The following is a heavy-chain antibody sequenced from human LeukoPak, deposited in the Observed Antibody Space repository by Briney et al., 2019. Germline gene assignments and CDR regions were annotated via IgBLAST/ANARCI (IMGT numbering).Heavy chain of an antibody. CDR3: AKVSGILTGYSDY. Sequence: GGSLRLSCAASGFTFDDYAMHWVRQAPGKGLEWVSGISWNSGSIGYADSVKGRFTISRDNAKNSLYLQMNSLRAEDTALYYCAKVSGILTGYSDYWGQGTLVTVSS. V-gene: IGHV3-9*01. J-gene: IGHJ4*02. D-gene: IGHD3-9*01. CDR2: ISWNSGSI. CDR1: GFTFDDYA.